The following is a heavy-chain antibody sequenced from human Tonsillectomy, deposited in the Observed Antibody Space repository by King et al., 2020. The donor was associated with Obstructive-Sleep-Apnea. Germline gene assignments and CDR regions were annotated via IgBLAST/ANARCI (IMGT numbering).Heavy chain of an antibody. V-gene: IGHV3-23*04. D-gene: IGHD3-10*01. CDR2: ISGRGGST. CDR3: ASGFGSGSYYPYYYYGMDA. Sequence: VQLVESGGGLVQPGGSLRLSCAASGFTFTSYAMSWVRQAPGKGLEWVSGISGRGGSTSYAVSVKGRFTISGDNSKNTLYLQMNSLRAEETAVAYCASGFGSGSYYPYYYYGMDAWGQGTTVTVSS. CDR1: GFTFTSYA. J-gene: IGHJ6*02.